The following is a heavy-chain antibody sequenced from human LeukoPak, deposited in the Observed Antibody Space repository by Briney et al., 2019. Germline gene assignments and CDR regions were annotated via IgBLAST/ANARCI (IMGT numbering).Heavy chain of an antibody. CDR2: ISGSGGST. CDR3: AKVLGAGSGHGYYYGMDV. D-gene: IGHD3-10*01. CDR1: GFTFSSYA. J-gene: IGHJ6*02. V-gene: IGHV3-23*01. Sequence: GSLRLSCAASGFTFSSYAMSWVRQAPGKGLEWVSAISGSGGSTYYADSVKGRFTISRDNSKNTLYLQMNSLRAEDTAVYYCAKVLGAGSGHGYYYGMDVWGQGTTVTVSS.